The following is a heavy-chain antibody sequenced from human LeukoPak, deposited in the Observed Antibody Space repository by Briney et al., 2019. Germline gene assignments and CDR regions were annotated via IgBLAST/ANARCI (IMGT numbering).Heavy chain of an antibody. D-gene: IGHD1-26*01. CDR1: GFTFSSYE. CDR3: ARVEWSYGGFDY. J-gene: IGHJ4*02. CDR2: ISSSGSTI. V-gene: IGHV3-48*03. Sequence: GGSLRLSCAASGFTFSSYEMNWVRQAPGKGLEWVSYISSSGSTIYYADSVKGRFTVSRDNAKNSLYLQMNSLRAEDTALYYCARVEWSYGGFDYWGQGTLVTVSS.